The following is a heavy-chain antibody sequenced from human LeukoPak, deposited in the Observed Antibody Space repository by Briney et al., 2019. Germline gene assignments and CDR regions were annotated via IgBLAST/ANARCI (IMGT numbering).Heavy chain of an antibody. J-gene: IGHJ4*02. CDR3: ASDDYGGNGYYFDY. CDR1: GGXVSSGSYY. Sequence: SETLSLTCTVSGGXVSSGSYYWSWIRQPPGKELEWIGYIYYSGSTNYNPSLKSRVTISVDTSKNQFSLKLSSVAAADTAVYYCASDDYGGNGYYFDYWGQGTLVTVSS. CDR2: IYYSGST. V-gene: IGHV4-61*01. D-gene: IGHD4-23*01.